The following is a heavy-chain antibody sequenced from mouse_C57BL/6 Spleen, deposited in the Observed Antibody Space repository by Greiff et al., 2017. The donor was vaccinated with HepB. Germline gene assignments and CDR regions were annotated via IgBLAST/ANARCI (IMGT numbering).Heavy chain of an antibody. D-gene: IGHD1-1*02. CDR1: GYTFTSYW. Sequence: QVQLKQSGAELVKAGASVKMSCKASGYTFTSYWMHWVKQRLGQGLEWFAETNPTNGRTYYNEKFKSKATLTVDKSSSTAYMLLSGPTFEDSAVYYCARIKKMVATYFDYWGQGTTRTVSS. V-gene: IGHV1S81*02. J-gene: IGHJ2*01. CDR3: ARIKKMVATYFDY. CDR2: TNPTNGRT.